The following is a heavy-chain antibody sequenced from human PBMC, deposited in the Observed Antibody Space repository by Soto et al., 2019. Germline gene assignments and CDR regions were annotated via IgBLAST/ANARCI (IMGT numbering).Heavy chain of an antibody. Sequence: QVQLQESGPGLVKPSQTLSLTCTVSGGSISSGDYYWSWIRQPPGKGLEWIGYIYYSGSTYYNPSLMRRVTISVDTSKNQFSLKLSSVTAADTAVYYCARGGIVGPAWFDPWGQGTLVTVSS. CDR3: ARGGIVGPAWFDP. CDR1: GGSISSGDYY. V-gene: IGHV4-30-4*01. J-gene: IGHJ5*02. CDR2: IYYSGST. D-gene: IGHD3-22*01.